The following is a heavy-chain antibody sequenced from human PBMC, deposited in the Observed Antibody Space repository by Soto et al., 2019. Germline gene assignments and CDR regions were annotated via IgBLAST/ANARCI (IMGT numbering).Heavy chain of an antibody. V-gene: IGHV4-39*01. D-gene: IGHD3-16*01. CDR1: GGSISSRDSY. J-gene: IGHJ4*02. Sequence: PSETLSLTCTVSGGSISSRDSYWGWIRQPPGKGLEWIGSFHYSGSTYYNPSLKNRVTISVDTSKNQLSLRVTSVTAADTAVYYCARGFGRSHFDYWGQGTLVTVSS. CDR2: FHYSGST. CDR3: ARGFGRSHFDY.